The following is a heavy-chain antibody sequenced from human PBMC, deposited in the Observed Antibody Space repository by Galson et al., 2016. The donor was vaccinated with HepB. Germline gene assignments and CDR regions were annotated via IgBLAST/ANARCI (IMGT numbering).Heavy chain of an antibody. CDR3: TRETRWDFDL. Sequence: SLRLSCAVSGLDFRNYGMPWVRHTPGKGLEWVSRINADGTATGYEDSVKGRFTISRDDAKNTLYLQMNTLRVEDTAVYYCTRETRWDFDLWGRGTLLTVSS. CDR1: GLDFRNYG. D-gene: IGHD1-26*01. V-gene: IGHV3-74*01. CDR2: INADGTAT. J-gene: IGHJ2*01.